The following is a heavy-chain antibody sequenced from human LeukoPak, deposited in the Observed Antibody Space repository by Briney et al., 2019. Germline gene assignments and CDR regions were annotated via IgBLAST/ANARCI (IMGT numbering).Heavy chain of an antibody. D-gene: IGHD1-1*01. V-gene: IGHV1-24*01. CDR1: RKTLTKLS. J-gene: IGHJ6*02. CDR3: ARNSPQLGMDV. CDR2: FDPEDGKK. Sequence: GASVKVSCKVPRKTLTKLSMYWVRQAPGKGLEWMGGFDPEDGKKTYAQKSQGRVALTEDTSTDTAYLELSSLKSDDTAVYYCARNSPQLGMDVWGQGTTVTVSS.